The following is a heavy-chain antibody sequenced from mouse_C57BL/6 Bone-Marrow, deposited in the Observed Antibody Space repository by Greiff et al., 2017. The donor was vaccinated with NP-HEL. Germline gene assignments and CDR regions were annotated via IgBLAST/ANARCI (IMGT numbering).Heavy chain of an antibody. CDR1: GYSFTGYY. CDR3: AIYGSSYGWFDY. J-gene: IGHJ3*01. CDR2: INPSTGGT. Sequence: VQLQQSGPELVKPGASVKISCKASGYSFTGYYMNWVKQSPEKSLEWIGEINPSTGGTTYNQKFKAKATLTVDKSSSTAYMQLKSLTSEDSAVYSCAIYGSSYGWFDYWGQGTLVTVSA. V-gene: IGHV1-42*01. D-gene: IGHD1-1*01.